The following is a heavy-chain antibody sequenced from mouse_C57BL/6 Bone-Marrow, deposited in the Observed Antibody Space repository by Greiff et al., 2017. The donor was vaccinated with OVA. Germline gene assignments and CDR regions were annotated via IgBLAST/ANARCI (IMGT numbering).Heavy chain of an antibody. CDR2: LYPGSGNT. V-gene: IGHV1-66*01. D-gene: IGHD1-1*01. Sequence: QVQLQQSGPELVKPGASVTISCKASGYSFTSYYIHWVKQRPGQGLEWIGWLYPGSGNTKYNEKFKGKATLTADTSSSTAYMQLSSLTSEDSAVYYCARFITTVVPYAMDYWGQGTSVTVSS. CDR3: ARFITTVVPYAMDY. CDR1: GYSFTSYY. J-gene: IGHJ4*01.